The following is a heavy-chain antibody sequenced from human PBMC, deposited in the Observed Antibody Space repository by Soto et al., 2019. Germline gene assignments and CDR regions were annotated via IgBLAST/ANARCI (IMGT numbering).Heavy chain of an antibody. CDR2: INHSGST. CDR3: ARKLRFFGYYFDY. V-gene: IGHV4-34*01. CDR1: GGSFSGYY. D-gene: IGHD3-3*01. Sequence: SETLSLTCAVYGGSFSGYYWSWIRQPPGKGLEWIGEINHSGSTNYNPSLKSRVTISVDTSKNQFSLKLSSVTAADTAVYYCARKLRFFGYYFDYWGQGTLVTVSS. J-gene: IGHJ4*02.